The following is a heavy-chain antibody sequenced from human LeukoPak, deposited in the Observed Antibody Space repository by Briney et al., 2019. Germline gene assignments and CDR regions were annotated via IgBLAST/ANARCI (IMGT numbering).Heavy chain of an antibody. J-gene: IGHJ6*03. Sequence: ASVKVSCKASGYTFTSYYIHWVRQAPGQGLEWMGIINPSGGSTFYAQRFQGRVTMTRDTSTSTVYMELSSLRSEDTAVYYCARGNSGSYGYMDVWGKGTTVTVSS. CDR3: ARGNSGSYGYMDV. CDR1: GYTFTSYY. V-gene: IGHV1-46*01. D-gene: IGHD1-26*01. CDR2: INPSGGST.